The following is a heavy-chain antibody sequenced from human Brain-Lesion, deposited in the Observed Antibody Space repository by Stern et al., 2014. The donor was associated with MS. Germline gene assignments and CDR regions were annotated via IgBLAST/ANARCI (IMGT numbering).Heavy chain of an antibody. Sequence: VHLVESGAEVKKPGSSMKVSCKASGDTFNNYALNWVRQAPGQGLEWMGGIIPIFGTSNYAQKFQGRVTITADKSTSTAYMELSSLRSEDTAVYYCARRGFYGGADDYYFDYWGQGTLVTVSS. CDR2: IIPIFGTS. CDR3: ARRGFYGGADDYYFDY. D-gene: IGHD4-23*01. J-gene: IGHJ4*02. CDR1: GDTFNNYA. V-gene: IGHV1-69*06.